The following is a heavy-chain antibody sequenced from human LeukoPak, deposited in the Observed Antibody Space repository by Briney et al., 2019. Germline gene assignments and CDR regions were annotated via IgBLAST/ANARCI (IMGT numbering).Heavy chain of an antibody. J-gene: IGHJ3*02. CDR3: ARGSTTVAFEI. Sequence: PGGSLRLSCAASGFTFSNNDMHWVRQGPGKGLEWVSAIDTSGDTYYPGSVKGRFTISRENAKNILYLQMNSLRVGDTAVYYCARGSTTVAFEIWGRGTMVSVSS. V-gene: IGHV3-13*01. CDR2: IDTSGDT. D-gene: IGHD1-26*01. CDR1: GFTFSNND.